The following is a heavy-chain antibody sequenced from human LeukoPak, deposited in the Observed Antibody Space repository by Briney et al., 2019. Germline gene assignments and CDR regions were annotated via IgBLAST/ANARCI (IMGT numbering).Heavy chain of an antibody. CDR1: GGTFRSYA. J-gene: IGHJ4*02. D-gene: IGHD3-22*01. CDR2: IIPIFGTA. V-gene: IGHV1-69*05. Sequence: VKVSCKASGGTFRSYAISWVRQAPGQGLEWMGGIIPIFGTANYAQKSQGRVTITTDESTSTAYMELSGLRSEDTAVYYCARDYYDSSGYYYFDYWGQGTLVTVSS. CDR3: ARDYYDSSGYYYFDY.